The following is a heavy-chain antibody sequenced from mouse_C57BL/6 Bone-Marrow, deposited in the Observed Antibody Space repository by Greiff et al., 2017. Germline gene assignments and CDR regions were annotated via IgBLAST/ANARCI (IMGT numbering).Heavy chain of an antibody. V-gene: IGHV5-6*01. D-gene: IGHD1-1*01. CDR3: ARQYYYGSSYSFDY. Sequence: EVQRVESGGDLVKPGGSLKLSCAASGFTFSSYGMSWVRQTPDKRLEWVATISSGGSYTYYPDSVKGRFTISRDNAKNTLYLHMSSLKSEDTAMYYCARQYYYGSSYSFDYWGQGTTLTVSS. CDR2: ISSGGSYT. J-gene: IGHJ2*01. CDR1: GFTFSSYG.